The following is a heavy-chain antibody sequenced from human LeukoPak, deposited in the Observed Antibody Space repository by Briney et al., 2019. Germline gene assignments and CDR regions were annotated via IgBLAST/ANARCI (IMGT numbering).Heavy chain of an antibody. J-gene: IGHJ4*02. CDR1: GFTFSSYA. Sequence: GGSLRLSCAASGFTFSSYAMSWVRQAPGKGLEWVSAISGSGGSTYYADSVKGRFTISKDNSKNTLYLQMNSLRAEDTAVYYCAKDPGAAAGNPPSFDYWGQGTLVTVSS. V-gene: IGHV3-23*01. CDR2: ISGSGGST. CDR3: AKDPGAAAGNPPSFDY. D-gene: IGHD6-13*01.